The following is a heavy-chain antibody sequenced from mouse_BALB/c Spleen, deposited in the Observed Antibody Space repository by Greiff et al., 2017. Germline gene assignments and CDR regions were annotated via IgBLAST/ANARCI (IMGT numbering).Heavy chain of an antibody. J-gene: IGHJ4*01. D-gene: IGHD2-3*01. CDR3: ARRLLN. CDR1: GFNIKDTY. V-gene: IGHV14-3*02. Sequence: EVKLLESGAELVKPGASVKLSCTASGFNIKDTYMHWVKQRPEQGLEWIGRIDPANGNTKYDPKFQGKATITADTSSNTAYLQLSSLTSEDTAVYYCARRLLNWGQGTSVTVSS. CDR2: IDPANGNT.